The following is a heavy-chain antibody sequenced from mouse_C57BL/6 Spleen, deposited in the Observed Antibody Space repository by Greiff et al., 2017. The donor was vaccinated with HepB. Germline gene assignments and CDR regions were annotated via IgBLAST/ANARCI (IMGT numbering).Heavy chain of an antibody. Sequence: VKVVESGPGLVAPSQSLSITCTVSGFSLTSYGVSWVRQPPGKGLEWLGVIWGDGSTNYHSALISRLSISKDNSKSQVFLKLNSLQTDDTATYYCAKPVGSPYYYAMDYWGQGTSVTVSS. D-gene: IGHD2-2*01. J-gene: IGHJ4*01. CDR1: GFSLTSYG. CDR3: AKPVGSPYYYAMDY. V-gene: IGHV2-3*01. CDR2: IWGDGST.